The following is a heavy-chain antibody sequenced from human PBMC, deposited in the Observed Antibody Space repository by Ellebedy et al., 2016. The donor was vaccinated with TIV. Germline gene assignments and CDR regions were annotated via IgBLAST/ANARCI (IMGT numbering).Heavy chain of an antibody. Sequence: GGSLRLSXATSGFTFSNYDMNWVRQAPGKGLEWVSFISSGSSIISYADSVKGRFTISRDNAKNSLYLQMNSLRAEDTGIYYCAYCSSASCSSGAHFDDWGQGTPVTVSS. CDR1: GFTFSNYD. D-gene: IGHD2-15*01. CDR2: ISSGSSII. V-gene: IGHV3-48*04. J-gene: IGHJ4*02. CDR3: AYCSSASCSSGAHFDD.